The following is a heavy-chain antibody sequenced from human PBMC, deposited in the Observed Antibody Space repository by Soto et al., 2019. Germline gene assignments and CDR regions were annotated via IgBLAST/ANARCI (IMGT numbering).Heavy chain of an antibody. D-gene: IGHD3-10*01. CDR2: IYYSGST. CDR3: ARQGFGELHGLVDV. CDR1: GGSISSSNYY. V-gene: IGHV4-39*01. Sequence: PSETLSLSCTVSGGSISSSNYYWGWIRQPPGKGLEWIGSIYYSGSTYYNPSLKSRVTISLDTSKNQFSLKLSSVTAADTALYYCARQGFGELHGLVDVWGQGTTVTVSS. J-gene: IGHJ6*02.